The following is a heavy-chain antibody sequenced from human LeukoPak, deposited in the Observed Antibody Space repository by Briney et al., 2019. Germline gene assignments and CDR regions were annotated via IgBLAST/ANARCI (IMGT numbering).Heavy chain of an antibody. V-gene: IGHV3-23*01. Sequence: GGSLRLSCAASGFTFSGSAMSWVRQAPGEGLEWVSLISYSGANSYYTDSVRGRFTISRDNSKDTLFLQMNSLRAEDTAIYYCARDTTTVVRGVIIDYYFDYWGQGTLVTVSS. D-gene: IGHD3-10*01. CDR3: ARDTTTVVRGVIIDYYFDY. J-gene: IGHJ4*02. CDR1: GFTFSGSA. CDR2: ISYSGANS.